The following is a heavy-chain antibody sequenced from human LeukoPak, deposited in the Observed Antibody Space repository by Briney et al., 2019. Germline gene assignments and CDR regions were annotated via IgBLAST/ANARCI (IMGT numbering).Heavy chain of an antibody. D-gene: IGHD3-10*01. J-gene: IGHJ4*02. CDR1: GYTFTSYG. Sequence: ASVKVSCKASGYTFTSYGISWVRQAPGQGPEWMGWISAYSGNTNYAQNLQGRVTMTTDTSTSTAYMELRSLRSDDTAVYYCARAPSWLGGSGSPKWWYFDYWGQGTLVTVSS. CDR2: ISAYSGNT. V-gene: IGHV1-18*01. CDR3: ARAPSWLGGSGSPKWWYFDY.